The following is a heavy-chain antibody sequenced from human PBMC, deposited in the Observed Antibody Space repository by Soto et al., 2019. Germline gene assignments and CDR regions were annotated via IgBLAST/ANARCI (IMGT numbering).Heavy chain of an antibody. CDR2: FDPEDGET. CDR3: ATRDVVVPAAIHYYYMDV. V-gene: IGHV1-24*01. Sequence: ASVKVSCKVSGYTLTELSMHWVRQAPGKGLEWMGGFDPEDGETIYAQKFQGRVTMTEDTSTDTAYMELSSLRSEDTAVYYCATRDVVVPAAIHYYYMDVWGKGTTVTVSS. J-gene: IGHJ6*03. CDR1: GYTLTELS. D-gene: IGHD2-2*02.